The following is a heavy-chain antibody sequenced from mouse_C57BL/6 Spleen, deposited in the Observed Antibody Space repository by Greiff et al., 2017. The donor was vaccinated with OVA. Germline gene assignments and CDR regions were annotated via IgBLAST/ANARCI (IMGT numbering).Heavy chain of an antibody. CDR1: GYTFTSYY. V-gene: IGHV1-85*01. CDR2: IYPRDGST. D-gene: IGHD1-1*01. CDR3: ARASSDNYDSSSWFDY. Sequence: QVQLQQSGPELVKPGASVKLSCKASGYTFTSYYINWVKQTPGQGLEWIEWIYPRDGSTKYNEKFKGKATLAVDTSSSTAYMEIHSLTSEDSAVYFCARASSDNYDSSSWFDYWGQGTLVTVSA. J-gene: IGHJ3*01.